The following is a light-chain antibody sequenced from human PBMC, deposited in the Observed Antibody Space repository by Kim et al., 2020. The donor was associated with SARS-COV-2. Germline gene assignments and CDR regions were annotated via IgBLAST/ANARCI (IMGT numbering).Light chain of an antibody. Sequence: VSPGQTASITCSGDKLGGKYVCWYQQRPGQSPVLVIYQDAKRPSGIPERVSGSNSGNTATLTISETQAMDEADYYCQAWDSSTVVFGGGTQLTVL. CDR3: QAWDSSTVV. J-gene: IGLJ2*01. CDR2: QDA. V-gene: IGLV3-1*01. CDR1: KLGGKY.